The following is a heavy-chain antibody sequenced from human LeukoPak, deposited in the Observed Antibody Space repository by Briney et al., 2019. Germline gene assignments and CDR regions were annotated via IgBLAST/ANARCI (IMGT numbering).Heavy chain of an antibody. V-gene: IGHV3-74*01. CDR3: ARDFGGNSDY. CDR2: INEDGSTT. Sequence: GSLRLPCVGSGFTLHSYWMHWVRQAPGQGLVWVARINEDGSTTNHADSVRGRFTISRDNAKNTLYLQMNSLRAEDTAIYYCARDFGGNSDYWGQGTLVTVSS. D-gene: IGHD4-23*01. CDR1: GFTLHSYW. J-gene: IGHJ4*02.